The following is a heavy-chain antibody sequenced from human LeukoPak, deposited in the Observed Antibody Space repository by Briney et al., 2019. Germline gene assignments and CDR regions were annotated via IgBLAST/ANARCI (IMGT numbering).Heavy chain of an antibody. CDR1: GGSFSGYY. V-gene: IGHV4-34*01. J-gene: IGHJ4*02. Sequence: PSETLSLTCAVYGGSFSGYYWSWIRQPPGKGLEWIGEISHSGSTRNYNPSLMSRVTISVVTSKKQFSLKLSSVTAADTAVYYCARTDYYGSGSYLAYWGQGTLVTVSS. CDR3: ARTDYYGSGSYLAY. CDR2: ISHSGSTR. D-gene: IGHD3-10*01.